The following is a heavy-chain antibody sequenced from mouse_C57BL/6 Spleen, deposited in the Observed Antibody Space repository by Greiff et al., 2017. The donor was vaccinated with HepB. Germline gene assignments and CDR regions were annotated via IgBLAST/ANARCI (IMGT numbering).Heavy chain of an antibody. CDR1: GYTFTSYW. V-gene: IGHV1-64*01. CDR2: IHPNSGST. J-gene: IGHJ3*01. CDR3: ARGGADLVAY. Sequence: VQLQQSGAELVKPGASVKLSCKASGYTFTSYWMHWVKQRPGQGLEWIGMIHPNSGSTNDKEKFKSKATLTVDQSSSTAYLQLSSLTSEASAVYFGARGGADLVAYWGQGTRVNVSA.